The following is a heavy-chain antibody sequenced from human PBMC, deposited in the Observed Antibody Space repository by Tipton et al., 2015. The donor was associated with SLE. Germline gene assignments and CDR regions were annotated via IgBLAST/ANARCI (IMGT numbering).Heavy chain of an antibody. V-gene: IGHV4-59*04. D-gene: IGHD5-18*01. J-gene: IGHJ5*02. CDR3: ARLHGYSYGLNWFDP. Sequence: TLSLTCTVSGGSISSYDWSWIRQPPGKGLEWIGSIYYTGTTTYYNSFLKSRVTMSVDTSKNQFSLRLTSVIAADTAVYYCARLHGYSYGLNWFDPWGQGTLISVSS. CDR1: GGSISSYD. CDR2: IYYTGTTT.